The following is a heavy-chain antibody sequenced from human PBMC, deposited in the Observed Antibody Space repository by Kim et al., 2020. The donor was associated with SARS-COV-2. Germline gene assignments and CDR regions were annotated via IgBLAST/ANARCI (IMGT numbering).Heavy chain of an antibody. CDR1: GFTFDDYG. Sequence: GGSLRLSCAASGFTFDDYGMSWVRQAPGKGLEWVSGINWNGGSTGYADSVKGRFTISRDNAKNSLYLQMNSLRAEDTALYYCARDRQYDYIWGSYRPLDYWGQGTLVTVSS. CDR2: INWNGGST. V-gene: IGHV3-20*04. J-gene: IGHJ4*02. D-gene: IGHD3-16*02. CDR3: ARDRQYDYIWGSYRPLDY.